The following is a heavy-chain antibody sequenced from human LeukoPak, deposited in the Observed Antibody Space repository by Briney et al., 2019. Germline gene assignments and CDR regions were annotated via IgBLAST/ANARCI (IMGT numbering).Heavy chain of an antibody. CDR3: ARKFRRTWVQLWSASGWFDP. J-gene: IGHJ5*02. Sequence: PSETLSLTCTVSGGSISSSSYYWGWIRQPPGKGLEWIGEINHSGSTNYNPSLKSRVTISVDTSKNQFSLKLSSVTAADTAVYYCARKFRRTWVQLWSASGWFDPWGQGTLVTVSS. D-gene: IGHD5-18*01. CDR1: GGSISSSSYY. CDR2: INHSGST. V-gene: IGHV4-39*07.